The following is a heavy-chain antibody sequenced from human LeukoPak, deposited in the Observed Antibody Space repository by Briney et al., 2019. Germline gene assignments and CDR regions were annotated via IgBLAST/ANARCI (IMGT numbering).Heavy chain of an antibody. J-gene: IGHJ4*02. CDR1: GFTFSNAL. Sequence: PGGSLRLSCAASGFTFSNALMSWVRQAPGKGLEWVGRIKSKTDGGTTDYAAPVKGRFTISRDDSKNTLYLQMNRLKTEDTAVYYCTRYYQWPEWELPSPTPYFDYWGQGTLVTVSS. D-gene: IGHD1-26*01. V-gene: IGHV3-15*01. CDR3: TRYYQWPEWELPSPTPYFDY. CDR2: IKSKTDGGTT.